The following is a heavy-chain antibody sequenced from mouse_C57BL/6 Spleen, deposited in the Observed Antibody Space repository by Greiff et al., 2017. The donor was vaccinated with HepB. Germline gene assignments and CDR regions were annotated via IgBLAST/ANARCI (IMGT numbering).Heavy chain of an antibody. D-gene: IGHD1-1*01. V-gene: IGHV10-1*01. J-gene: IGHJ4*01. CDR1: GFSFNTYA. CDR2: IRSKSNNYAT. CDR3: VRFGSFYAMDY. Sequence: EVQVVESGGGLVQPKGSLKLSCAASGFSFNTYAMNWVRQAPGKGLEWVARIRSKSNNYATYYADSVKDRFTISRDDSESMLYLQMNNLKTEDTAMYYCVRFGSFYAMDYWGQGTSVTVSS.